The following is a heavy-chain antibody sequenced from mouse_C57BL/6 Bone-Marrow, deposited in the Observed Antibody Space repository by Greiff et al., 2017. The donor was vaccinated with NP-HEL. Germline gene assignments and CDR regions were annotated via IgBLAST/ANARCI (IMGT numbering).Heavy chain of an antibody. V-gene: IGHV1-50*01. CDR2: IDPSDSYP. CDR1: GYTFTTYW. J-gene: IGHJ3*01. Sequence: QVQLQQPGAELVMPGASVKLSCKASGYTFTTYWMQWVKQRPGQGLEWIGEIDPSDSYPNYNQKFKGKATLTVDTSSSTANMQLSSLTSEDSAVYYCARKAYYGRSYEFAYWGQGTLVTVSA. CDR3: ARKAYYGRSYEFAY. D-gene: IGHD1-1*01.